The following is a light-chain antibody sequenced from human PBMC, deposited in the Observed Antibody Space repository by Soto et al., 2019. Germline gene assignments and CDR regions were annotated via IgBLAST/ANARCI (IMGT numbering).Light chain of an antibody. V-gene: IGKV3-20*01. J-gene: IGKJ4*01. CDR2: GAS. CDR3: QQYGSL. CDR1: QSVSSSY. Sequence: DIVLTQSPCPLSLSPGERATLSCRASQSVSSSYLAWYQQKPGQAPRLLIYGASSRATGIPDRFSGSGSGTDFTLTISRLEPEDFAVYYCQQYGSLFGGRTKVDI.